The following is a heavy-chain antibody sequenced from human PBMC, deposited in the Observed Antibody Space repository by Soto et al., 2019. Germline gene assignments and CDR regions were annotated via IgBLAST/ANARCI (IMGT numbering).Heavy chain of an antibody. D-gene: IGHD1-7*01. CDR2: IYHSGST. V-gene: IGHV4-61*01. J-gene: IGHJ5*02. CDR1: GGSVRDGSYY. CDR3: AGYNWNYYFDP. Sequence: LSETLSLTCTVSGGSVRDGSYYWAWLRQPPGKGLEWIGHIYHSGSTIYNPSLKSRVTISIDTSKSQFSLNLNSMTAADTAVYYCAGYNWNYYFDPWGQGTLVTVSS.